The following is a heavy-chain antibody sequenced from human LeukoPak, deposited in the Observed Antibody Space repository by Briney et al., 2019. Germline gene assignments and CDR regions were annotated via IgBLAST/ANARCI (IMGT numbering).Heavy chain of an antibody. D-gene: IGHD1-1*01. Sequence: GRSLRLSCAASGFAFGDFTMNWIRQAPGQGLEWVGFIKTTLYGGTTEYAASVKGRFTISRDDSKAIAYLQMNSLKTEDTAVYYCTRDHRDDWNPGYYFDYWGQGTLVTVSS. CDR3: TRDHRDDWNPGYYFDY. CDR2: IKTTLYGGTT. V-gene: IGHV3-49*03. CDR1: GFAFGDFT. J-gene: IGHJ4*02.